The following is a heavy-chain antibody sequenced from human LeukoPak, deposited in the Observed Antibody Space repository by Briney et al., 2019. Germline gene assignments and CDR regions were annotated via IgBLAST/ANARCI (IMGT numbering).Heavy chain of an antibody. V-gene: IGHV4-59*01. CDR2: IYYSGST. CDR3: ARNYDI. J-gene: IGHJ4*01. D-gene: IGHD3-9*01. Sequence: SETLSLTCTVSGGSISSYYWSWIRQPPGKGLEWIGYIYYSGSTNYNPSLKRRVTISLDTSKNQFSLRLSSVTAADTAIHYCARNYDIWGHGTLVTVSS. CDR1: GGSISSYY.